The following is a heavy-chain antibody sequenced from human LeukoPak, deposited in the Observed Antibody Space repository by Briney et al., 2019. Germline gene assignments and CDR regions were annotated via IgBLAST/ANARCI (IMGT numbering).Heavy chain of an antibody. J-gene: IGHJ4*02. D-gene: IGHD1-26*01. Sequence: GASVKVSCKASGYTFTGYYMHWVRQAPGQGLEWMGGIIPIFGTANYAQKFQGRVTITADESTSTAYMELSSLRSEDTAVYYCARTKWELPQGFDYWGQGTLVTVSS. CDR1: GYTFTGYY. CDR2: IIPIFGTA. CDR3: ARTKWELPQGFDY. V-gene: IGHV1-69*13.